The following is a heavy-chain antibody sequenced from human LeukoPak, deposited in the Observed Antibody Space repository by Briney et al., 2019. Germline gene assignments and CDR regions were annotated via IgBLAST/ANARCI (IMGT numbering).Heavy chain of an antibody. CDR1: GFTFNTYA. J-gene: IGHJ4*02. V-gene: IGHV3-23*01. Sequence: GGSLRLSCAASGFTFNTYAMSWVRQAPGKGLEWVSTFNGGGGSTYYADSVKGRFTISRDNSKNTLYLQMNSLRAEDTAVYYCAKSRGSGLFDYWGQGTLVTVAS. CDR2: FNGGGGST. CDR3: AKSRGSGLFDY. D-gene: IGHD3-10*01.